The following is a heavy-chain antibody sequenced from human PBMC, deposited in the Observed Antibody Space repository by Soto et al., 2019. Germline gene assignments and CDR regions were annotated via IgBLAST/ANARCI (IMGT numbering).Heavy chain of an antibody. CDR1: GFSLSTSGMC. Sequence: SGPTLVNPTQTLTLTCTFSGFSLSTSGMCVSWIRQPPGKALEWLARIDWDDDKYYSTSLKTRLTISKDTSTNQVVLTMTKMEPVTTATFYCVRIPYRYLEYGHSYYLDCWGKGTLVTVSS. D-gene: IGHD3-3*01. CDR2: IDWDDDK. J-gene: IGHJ4*02. CDR3: VRIPYRYLEYGHSYYLDC. V-gene: IGHV2-70*11.